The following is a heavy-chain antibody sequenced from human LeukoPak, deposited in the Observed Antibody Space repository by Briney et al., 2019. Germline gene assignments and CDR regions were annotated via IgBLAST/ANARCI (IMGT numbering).Heavy chain of an antibody. CDR3: ARDPGGYSGYDLEY. V-gene: IGHV3-21*01. D-gene: IGHD5-12*01. CDR2: IIISSTYI. J-gene: IGHJ4*02. CDR1: GFTFSSHN. Sequence: PGGSLRLSCAASGFTFSSHNLNWVRQAPGRGLEWVSTIIISSTYIYYADSVKGRFTITRDNAKNSLSLQMNSLRAEDTAVYYCARDPGGYSGYDLEYWGQGTLVTVSS.